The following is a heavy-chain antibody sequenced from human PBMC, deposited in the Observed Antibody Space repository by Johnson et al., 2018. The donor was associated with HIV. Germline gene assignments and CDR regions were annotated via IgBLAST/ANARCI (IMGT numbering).Heavy chain of an antibody. J-gene: IGHJ3*02. Sequence: VQLVESGGGVVQPGRSVRLSCAASGFTFNNYAMHWVRQAPGKGLEWVSGISWNSGSIGYADSVKGRFTISRDNAKNSLYLQMNSLRAEDTALYYCAKDIGAGAAPMYAFDIWGQGTMVTVSS. V-gene: IGHV3-9*01. CDR1: GFTFNNYA. CDR2: ISWNSGSI. D-gene: IGHD1-26*01. CDR3: AKDIGAGAAPMYAFDI.